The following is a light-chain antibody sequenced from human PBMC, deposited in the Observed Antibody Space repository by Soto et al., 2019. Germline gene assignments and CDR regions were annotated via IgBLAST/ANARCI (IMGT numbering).Light chain of an antibody. Sequence: DIQMTQSPSSLSASVGDRVTITCRASQSIGTYLNWYHQKPGKAPKVLIFGASTLQSGVPSRFSGSGSGTDFTLTISSLQPEDFATYFCQQSYSTPRTFGQGTKVEIK. J-gene: IGKJ1*01. CDR1: QSIGTY. CDR3: QQSYSTPRT. CDR2: GAS. V-gene: IGKV1-39*01.